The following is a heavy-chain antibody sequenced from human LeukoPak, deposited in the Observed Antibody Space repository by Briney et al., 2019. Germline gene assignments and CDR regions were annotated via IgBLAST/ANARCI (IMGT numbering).Heavy chain of an antibody. CDR1: GFFFSSYA. V-gene: IGHV3-23*01. D-gene: IGHD2-2*01. CDR3: ARRTPYCSSTSCYFDY. CDR2: NSGGDDRT. Sequence: GGSLRLSCAASGFFFSSYAMTWVRQAPGKGLEWVSSNSGGDDRTYYTDSVKGRFTISRDNSKNTLYLQMNSLRAEDTAVYYCARRTPYCSSTSCYFDYWGQGTLVTVSS. J-gene: IGHJ4*02.